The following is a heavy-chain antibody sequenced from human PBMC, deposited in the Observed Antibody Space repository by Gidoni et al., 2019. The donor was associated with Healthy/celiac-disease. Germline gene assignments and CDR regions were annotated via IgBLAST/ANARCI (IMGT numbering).Heavy chain of an antibody. J-gene: IGHJ4*02. V-gene: IGHV2-5*01. CDR1: GFSLCTSVVG. CDR2: IYWNADK. CDR3: AHRRAWREVGASGGVDY. Sequence: QITLKESGPTLVNPTQTLTLTCTFSGFSLCTSVVGVGWIRQPPGKALEWLALIYWNADKRYSPSLKSRLTSTKDTSKNQVVLTMTNMDPVDTATYYGAHRRAWREVGASGGVDYWGQGTLVTVSS. D-gene: IGHD1-26*01.